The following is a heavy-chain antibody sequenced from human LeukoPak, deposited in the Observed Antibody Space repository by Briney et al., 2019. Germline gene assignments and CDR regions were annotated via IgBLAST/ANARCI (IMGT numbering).Heavy chain of an antibody. D-gene: IGHD5-24*01. V-gene: IGHV4-59*11. CDR1: GFTIRNQW. J-gene: IGHJ5*02. Sequence: PGGSLRLSCEVSGFTIRNQWMSWVRQAPGKGLEWIGYINYSGSTYYNPSLKSRVTISVDTSKNQFSLKLSSVTAADTAVYYCARDLGEMATIRGIPAGPFDPWGQGTLVTVSS. CDR3: ARDLGEMATIRGIPAGPFDP. CDR2: INYSGST.